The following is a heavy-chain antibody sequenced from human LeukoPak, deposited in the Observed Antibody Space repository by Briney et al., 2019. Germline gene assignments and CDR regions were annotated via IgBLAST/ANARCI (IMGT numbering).Heavy chain of an antibody. V-gene: IGHV4-31*03. CDR2: IYYSGIT. Sequence: SETLSLTCTVSGGSISSGGYYWSWIRQHPGKGLEWIGYIYYSGITYYNPSLKSRVTISVDTSKNQFSLKPSTVAAADTAVYYCARADNDGWFDPWGQGTLVTVSS. CDR1: GGSISSGGYY. J-gene: IGHJ5*02. D-gene: IGHD1-1*01. CDR3: ARADNDGWFDP.